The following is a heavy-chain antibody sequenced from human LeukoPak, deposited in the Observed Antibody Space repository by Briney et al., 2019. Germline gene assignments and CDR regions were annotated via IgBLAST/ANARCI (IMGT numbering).Heavy chain of an antibody. V-gene: IGHV3-21*01. CDR2: ISSSSSYI. Sequence: GGSLRLSCAASGFTFSSYSMNWVRQAPGKGLEWVSSISSSSSYIQYADSVMGRFTISRDNAKNSLYLKMKSMRAEDTAIYSFAVLDILTGYYTPSWWGQGTLVTVS. J-gene: IGHJ4*02. CDR3: AVLDILTGYYTPSW. CDR1: GFTFSSYS. D-gene: IGHD3-9*01.